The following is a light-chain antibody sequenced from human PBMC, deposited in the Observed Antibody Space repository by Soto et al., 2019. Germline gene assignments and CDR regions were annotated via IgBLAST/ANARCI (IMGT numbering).Light chain of an antibody. CDR2: GAS. V-gene: IGKV3-15*01. Sequence: EIVMTQSPATLSVSPGERATLSCRASQSVSSNLAWYQQKPGQAPRLLIYGASTRATGIPARFSGIGSATDFTLTISRLQAEDFALYYCQKYNNWPSTFGQGTQLEIK. CDR1: QSVSSN. J-gene: IGKJ5*01. CDR3: QKYNNWPST.